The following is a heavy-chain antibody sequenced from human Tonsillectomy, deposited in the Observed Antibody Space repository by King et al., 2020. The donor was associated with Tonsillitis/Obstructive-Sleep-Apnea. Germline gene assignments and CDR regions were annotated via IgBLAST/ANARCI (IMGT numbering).Heavy chain of an antibody. V-gene: IGHV1-18*01. D-gene: IGHD5-18*01. Sequence: VQLVESGAEVKKPGASVKVSCKASGYSFTNYGISWVRQAPGQGLEWMGWISGYNGNTNYAQNLQGRVTMTADTSTSTACMELRSLRSDDTAVYYCARGGYSNYVDYWGQGTLVTVSS. CDR2: ISGYNGNT. J-gene: IGHJ4*02. CDR3: ARGGYSNYVDY. CDR1: GYSFTNYG.